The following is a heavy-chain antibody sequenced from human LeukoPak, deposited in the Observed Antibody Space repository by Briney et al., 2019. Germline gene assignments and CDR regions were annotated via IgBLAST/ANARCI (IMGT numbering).Heavy chain of an antibody. D-gene: IGHD3-22*01. CDR1: GGTFNRYA. CDR3: ARDYYDSSGYYYYYGMDV. V-gene: IGHV1-69*04. CDR2: IIPILGIA. Sequence: SVTVSCKASGGTFNRYAISWVRQAPGQGREWMGRIIPILGIANYAQKFQGRVTITADKSTSTAYMELSSLRSEDTAVYYCARDYYDSSGYYYYYGMDVWGQGTTVTVSS. J-gene: IGHJ6*02.